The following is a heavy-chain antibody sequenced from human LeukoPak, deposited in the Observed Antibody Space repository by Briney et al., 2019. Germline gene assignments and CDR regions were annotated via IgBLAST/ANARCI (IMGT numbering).Heavy chain of an antibody. J-gene: IGHJ5*02. Sequence: SVKVSCKASGYTFTSYDINWMRQATGQGLEWMGGIIPIFGTANYAQKFQGRVTITADESTSTAYMELSSLRSEDTAVYYCARGGDIVVVPAAMENWFDPWGQGTLVTVSS. CDR2: IIPIFGTA. CDR1: GYTFTSYD. D-gene: IGHD2-2*01. CDR3: ARGGDIVVVPAAMENWFDP. V-gene: IGHV1-69*13.